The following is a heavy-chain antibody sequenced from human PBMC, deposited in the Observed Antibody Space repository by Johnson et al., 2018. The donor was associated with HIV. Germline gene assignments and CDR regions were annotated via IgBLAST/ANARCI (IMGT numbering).Heavy chain of an antibody. V-gene: IGHV3-23*03. J-gene: IGHJ3*02. CDR1: GFTFSSYA. Sequence: VQLVESGGGLVQPGGSLRLSCAASGFTFSSYAMSWVRQAPGKGLEWVSVIYSGGTTNYADSVTGRFTISRDNSKNTMDLQMNSLRAEDTAVYYCAKEYYYDSSGFPDAFDIWGQGTMVTVSS. D-gene: IGHD3-22*01. CDR3: AKEYYYDSSGFPDAFDI. CDR2: IYSGGTT.